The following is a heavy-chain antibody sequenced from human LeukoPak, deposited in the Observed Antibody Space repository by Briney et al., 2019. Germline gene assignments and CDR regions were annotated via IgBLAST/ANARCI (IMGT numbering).Heavy chain of an antibody. V-gene: IGHV3-30*02. D-gene: IGHD3-3*01. J-gene: IGHJ6*03. CDR1: GFTFSSYG. Sequence: GGSLRLSCAASGFTFSSYGMHWVRQAPGKGLEWVAVIWYDGSNKYYADSVKGRFTISRDNSKNTLYLQMNSLRAEDTAVYYCAKKSVLRFLEWSSPDYHYMDVWGKGTTVTVSS. CDR3: AKKSVLRFLEWSSPDYHYMDV. CDR2: IWYDGSNK.